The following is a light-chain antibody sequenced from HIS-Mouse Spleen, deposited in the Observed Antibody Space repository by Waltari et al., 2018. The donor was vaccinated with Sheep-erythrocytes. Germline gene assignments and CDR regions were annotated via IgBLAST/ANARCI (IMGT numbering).Light chain of an antibody. J-gene: IGLJ2*01. CDR1: SSGVGGYNH. CDR2: EVS. V-gene: IGLV2-14*01. Sequence: QSALTQPASVSGSPGQSSTISCTGTSSGVGGYNHVSWYHQHPGKAPKLMIYEVSNRPSGFSNRFSGSKSGNTASLTISGLQAEDEADYYCSSYTSSSTPVVFGGGTKLTVL. CDR3: SSYTSSSTPVV.